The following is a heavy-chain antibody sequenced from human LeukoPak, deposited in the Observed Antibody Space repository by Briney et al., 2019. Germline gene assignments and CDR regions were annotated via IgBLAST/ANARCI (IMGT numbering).Heavy chain of an antibody. V-gene: IGHV1-69*13. CDR3: ARDTYSSSGEYYFDY. J-gene: IGHJ4*02. CDR1: GGTFSSYA. CDR2: IIPIFGTG. D-gene: IGHD6-13*01. Sequence: SVKVSCKASGGTFSSYAISWVRQAPGQGLEWMGGIIPIFGTGNYAQKFQGRVTITADESTSTAYMELSSLRSEDTAVYYCARDTYSSSGEYYFDYWGQGTLVTVSS.